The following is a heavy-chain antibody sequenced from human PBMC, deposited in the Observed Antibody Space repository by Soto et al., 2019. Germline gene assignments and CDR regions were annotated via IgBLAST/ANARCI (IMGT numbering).Heavy chain of an antibody. CDR3: GTSGSYAYDAFDI. CDR1: GYTLTELS. V-gene: IGHV1-24*01. D-gene: IGHD1-26*01. CDR2: FDPEDGET. Sequence: GASVKVSCKVSGYTLTELSMHWVRQAPGKGLEWMGGFDPEDGETIYAQKFQGRVTMTEDTSTDTAYMELSSLRSEDTAVYYCGTSGSYAYDAFDIWGKGTMVTVSS. J-gene: IGHJ3*02.